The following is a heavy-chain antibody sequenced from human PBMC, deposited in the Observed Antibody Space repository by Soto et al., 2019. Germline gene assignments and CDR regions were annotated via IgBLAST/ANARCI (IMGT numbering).Heavy chain of an antibody. D-gene: IGHD7-27*01. J-gene: IGHJ4*02. V-gene: IGHV4-34*01. CDR3: ARGWGRIFDY. CDR2: INHSGST. CDR1: GGSFSGYY. Sequence: QVQLQQWGAGLLKPSETLYLICTVSGGSFSGYYWNWIRQPPGKGLEWIGEINHSGSTNYNPSLKSRVTISVDTSKNQFSLKLSSVTAADTALYYCARGWGRIFDYWGQGTLVIVSS.